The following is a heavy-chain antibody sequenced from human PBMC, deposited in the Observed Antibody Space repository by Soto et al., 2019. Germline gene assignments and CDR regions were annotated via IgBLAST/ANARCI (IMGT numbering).Heavy chain of an antibody. CDR2: IYHTGIA. D-gene: IGHD1-26*01. CDR3: ARLSGDDYFDN. V-gene: IGHV4-61*01. J-gene: IGHJ4*02. Sequence: QVQLQESGPGLVKPSETLSLTCTVSGDSVSSGNSYWSWVRQPPGKGLEWIAYIYHTGIAFYNPSVKSRVTLSVDTSKNQFSLQLNSVTAADTAIYYCARLSGDDYFDNWGQGTLVTVSS. CDR1: GDSVSSGNSY.